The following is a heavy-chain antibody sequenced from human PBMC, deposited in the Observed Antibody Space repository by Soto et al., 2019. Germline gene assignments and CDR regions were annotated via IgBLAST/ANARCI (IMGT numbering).Heavy chain of an antibody. V-gene: IGHV4-39*01. J-gene: IGHJ4*01. Sequence: PSETLSLTCTVSGGSISSSSYYWGWIRQPPGKRLEWIGSIYYSGCTHYNPSLKSRVTISVDTSQIQFCLKLSSVIGVYTAVHYPPSHVNTQLAHHYLGQG. D-gene: IGHD5-18*01. CDR2: IYYSGCT. CDR1: GGSISSSSYY. CDR3: PSHVNTQLAHHY.